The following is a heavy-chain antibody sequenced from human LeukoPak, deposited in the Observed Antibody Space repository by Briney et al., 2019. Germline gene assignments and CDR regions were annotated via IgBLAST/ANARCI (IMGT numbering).Heavy chain of an antibody. CDR1: GFTFSTYW. V-gene: IGHV3-74*01. Sequence: GGSLRLSCAASGFTFSTYWMHWVGQAPGKGLVWVSRINSDGSSTNYADSVKGRFTISRDNPNNTLYLQMNSLRAEDTAVYFCSRDREQQPTFDYWGRGTLVTVSS. J-gene: IGHJ4*02. CDR3: SRDREQQPTFDY. CDR2: INSDGSST. D-gene: IGHD6-13*01.